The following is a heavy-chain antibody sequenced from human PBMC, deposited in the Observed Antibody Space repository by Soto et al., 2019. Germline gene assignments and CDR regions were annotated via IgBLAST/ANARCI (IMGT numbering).Heavy chain of an antibody. V-gene: IGHV5-51*01. J-gene: IGHJ4*02. Sequence: PGESLKISCEGSGYSFTSHWIGWVRQLPGKGREWMGIIYPGDSDTRYSPSFQGQVTISADKSITTAYLQWSSLKASDTAMYYCARHPGTADTSDFDFWGQGTLVTVSS. CDR3: ARHPGTADTSDFDF. CDR2: IYPGDSDT. CDR1: GYSFTSHW. D-gene: IGHD6-13*01.